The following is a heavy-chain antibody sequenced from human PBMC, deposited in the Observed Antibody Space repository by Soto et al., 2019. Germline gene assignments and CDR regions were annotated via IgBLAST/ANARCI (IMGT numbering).Heavy chain of an antibody. V-gene: IGHV3-23*01. CDR1: GFTFSSYA. CDR3: AKASHRGDFDY. Sequence: EVQLLESGGGXXXXGGXXXXXXXASGFTFSSYAMSWVRQAPGKGLEWVSAISGSGGSTYYADSVKGRFTISRDNSKNTLYLQMNSLRAEDTAVYYCAKASHRGDFDYWGQGTLVTVSS. J-gene: IGHJ4*02. CDR2: ISGSGGST. D-gene: IGHD2-15*01.